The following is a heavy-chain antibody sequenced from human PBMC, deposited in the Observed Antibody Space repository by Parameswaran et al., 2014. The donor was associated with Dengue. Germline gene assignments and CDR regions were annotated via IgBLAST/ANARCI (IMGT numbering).Heavy chain of an antibody. Sequence: VRQMPGKGLEWMGIIYPGDSDTRYSPSFQGQVTISADKSISTAYLQWSSLKASDTAMYYCASESYRDEAFDIWGQGTMVTVSS. CDR3: ASESYRDEAFDI. D-gene: IGHD3-16*02. CDR2: IYPGDSDT. J-gene: IGHJ3*02. V-gene: IGHV5-51*01.